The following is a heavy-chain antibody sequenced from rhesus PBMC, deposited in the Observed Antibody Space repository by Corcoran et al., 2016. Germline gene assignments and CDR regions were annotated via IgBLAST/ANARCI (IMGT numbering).Heavy chain of an antibody. CDR3: ARDPRGAAALF. CDR1: GGSISDSYR. Sequence: QVQLQGSGPGVVKPSETLSLTCAVSGGSISDSYRWSWIRQPPGKGLEWIGYIYGSSTSTNYNTSLKSRVTISKDTSKNQFSLKLSSVTAADTAVYYCARDPRGAAALFWGQGVLVTVSS. D-gene: IGHD6-25*01. J-gene: IGHJ4*01. CDR2: IYGSSTST. V-gene: IGHV4S10*01.